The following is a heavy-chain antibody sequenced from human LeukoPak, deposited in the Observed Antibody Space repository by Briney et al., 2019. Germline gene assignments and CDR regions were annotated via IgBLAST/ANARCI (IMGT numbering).Heavy chain of an antibody. CDR3: ARGRYSGSLNGFDP. V-gene: IGHV4-59*01. CDR2: TYHNGRT. Sequence: SETLSLTCTVSGGSISSYYWSWIRQPPGKGLDWIGFTYHNGRTDYNPSLKSRVTISADTSKNQFSLRLSSVTAADTAVYYCARGRYSGSLNGFDPWGQGTLVTVSS. CDR1: GGSISSYY. J-gene: IGHJ5*02. D-gene: IGHD5-12*01.